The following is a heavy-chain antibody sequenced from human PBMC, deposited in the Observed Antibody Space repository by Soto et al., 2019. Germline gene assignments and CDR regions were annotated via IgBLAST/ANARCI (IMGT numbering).Heavy chain of an antibody. V-gene: IGHV3-9*01. D-gene: IGHD3-22*01. J-gene: IGHJ4*02. Sequence: GGSLRLSCAASGFTFDDYAMHWVRQAPGKCLEWVSGISWNSGSIGYADSVKRRFTVSRDNAKNSLYLQKNSLRAEDTALYYCAKDISPQGGYYGSSGYSWGQGT. CDR2: ISWNSGSI. CDR1: GFTFDDYA. CDR3: AKDISPQGGYYGSSGYS.